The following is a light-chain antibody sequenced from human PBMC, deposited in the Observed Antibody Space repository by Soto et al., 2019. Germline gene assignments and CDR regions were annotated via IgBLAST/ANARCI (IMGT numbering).Light chain of an antibody. Sequence: QSVLTQPPSASGAPGQRVTISCFGSSSNNGSNTVNWYQQLPGTAPKLLIYSNNQRPSGVPDRFSGSKSGTSASLAISGLQSEDEADYYCAAWDDSLNGRYVFGTGTKVTVL. CDR2: SNN. CDR3: AAWDDSLNGRYV. J-gene: IGLJ1*01. CDR1: SSNNGSNT. V-gene: IGLV1-44*01.